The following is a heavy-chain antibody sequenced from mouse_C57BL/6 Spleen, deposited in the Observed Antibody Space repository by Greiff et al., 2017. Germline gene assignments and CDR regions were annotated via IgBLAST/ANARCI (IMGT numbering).Heavy chain of an antibody. J-gene: IGHJ2*01. CDR1: GYAFSSYW. Sequence: QVQLKESGAELAKPGASVKISCKASGYAFSSYWMNWVKQRPGKGLEWIGQIYPGDGDTNYNGKFKGKATLTADKASSTAYMRLSGLTSEDSAVYFCARGGTTGVGCFDYWGQGTTLTVSS. D-gene: IGHD1-1*01. CDR3: ARGGTTGVGCFDY. CDR2: IYPGDGDT. V-gene: IGHV1-80*01.